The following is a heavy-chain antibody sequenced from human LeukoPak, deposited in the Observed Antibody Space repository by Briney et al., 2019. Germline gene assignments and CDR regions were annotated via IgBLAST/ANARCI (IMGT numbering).Heavy chain of an antibody. D-gene: IGHD3-22*01. Sequence: SETLSLTCAVYGGSFSGYYWSWVRQHPGKGLEWIGYIYYSGSTYYNPSLKSRVTISVDTSKNQFSLKLSSVTAADTAVYYWARGSDSSGYEVDYWGQGPLVTVSS. CDR3: ARGSDSSGYEVDY. J-gene: IGHJ4*02. CDR2: IYYSGST. V-gene: IGHV4-31*11. CDR1: GGSFSGYY.